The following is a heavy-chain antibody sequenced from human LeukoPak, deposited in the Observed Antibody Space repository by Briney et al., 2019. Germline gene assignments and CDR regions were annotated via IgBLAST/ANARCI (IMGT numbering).Heavy chain of an antibody. CDR2: IYYSGST. Sequence: SETLSLTCTVSGGSISRYYWSWIRQPPGKGLEWVGYIYYSGSTNYNPSVKSRVTISVDTSKNQFSLKLSSVTAADTAVYYCARASYSSSWYGGDAFDIWGQGTMVTVSS. V-gene: IGHV4-59*01. D-gene: IGHD6-13*01. J-gene: IGHJ3*02. CDR3: ARASYSSSWYGGDAFDI. CDR1: GGSISRYY.